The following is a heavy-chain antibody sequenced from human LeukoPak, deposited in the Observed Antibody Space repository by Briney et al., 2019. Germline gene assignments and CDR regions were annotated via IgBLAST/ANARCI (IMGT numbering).Heavy chain of an antibody. CDR1: GFTFSSYA. CDR2: ISGSGGST. D-gene: IGHD3-10*01. Sequence: GGSLRLSCGASGFTFSSYAMSWVRQAPGKGLEWVSAISGSGGSTYYADSVKGRFTISRDNAKNSLYLQMNSLRAEDTAVYYCARSITMVRGVIAYYMDVWGKGTTVTISS. J-gene: IGHJ6*03. V-gene: IGHV3-23*01. CDR3: ARSITMVRGVIAYYMDV.